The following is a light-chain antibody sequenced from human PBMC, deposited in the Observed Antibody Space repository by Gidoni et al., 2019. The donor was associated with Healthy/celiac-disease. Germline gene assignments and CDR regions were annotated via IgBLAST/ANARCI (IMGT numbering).Light chain of an antibody. CDR2: GAS. CDR3: QEYGSSPWT. V-gene: IGKV3-20*01. J-gene: IGKJ1*01. CDR1: QSVSRSY. Sequence: EIVLTQSPGTLSLSPGERATLSCRASQSVSRSYLAWYQQKPGQAPRLRIDGASSRATGIPDRFSGSGSGTDFILTISRMEPEDFAVYYCQEYGSSPWTFGQGTKVEIK.